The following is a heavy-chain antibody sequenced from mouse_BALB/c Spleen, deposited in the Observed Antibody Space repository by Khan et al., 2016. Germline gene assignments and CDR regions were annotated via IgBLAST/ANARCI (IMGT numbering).Heavy chain of an antibody. Sequence: VQLQQSGAELVKPGASVKLSCTASGFNIKDTYMHWVKQWPEQGLEWIGRIDPANGNTNYDPKFQGKATITADTSSHTSYPQHSSPTSEDTAVYYCASARGDCGSYAWFAYWGQGTLVPVSA. CDR2: IDPANGNT. CDR1: GFNIKDTY. CDR3: ASARGDCGSYAWFAY. D-gene: IGHD1-1*02. V-gene: IGHV14-3*02. J-gene: IGHJ3*01.